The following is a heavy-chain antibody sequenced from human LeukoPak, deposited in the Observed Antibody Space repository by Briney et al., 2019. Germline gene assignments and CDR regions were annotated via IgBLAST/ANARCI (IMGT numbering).Heavy chain of an antibody. CDR1: GFTFSSYA. Sequence: PGGSLRLSCAASGFTFSSYAMGWVRQAPGKGLEWVSAITASGGNTYYADSVKGRFTISRDNSKNTLYLQVNSLRADATAVYYCAKGNGYSYGRYYFDYWGQGTLVTVSS. CDR2: ITASGGNT. CDR3: AKGNGYSYGRYYFDY. V-gene: IGHV3-23*01. J-gene: IGHJ4*02. D-gene: IGHD5-18*01.